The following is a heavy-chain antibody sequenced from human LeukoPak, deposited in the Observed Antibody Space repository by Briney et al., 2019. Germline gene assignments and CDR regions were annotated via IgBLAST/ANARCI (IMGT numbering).Heavy chain of an antibody. D-gene: IGHD3-3*02. CDR3: ARFSDQIAIFGVVNYYLGD. Sequence: SETLSLTCAVSGGSITSYYWSWIRQSPGKGLEWIGYISHSGSINYNPSLKSRVTISIDTSKNQFSLKLTSVTAADAAVYYCARFSDQIAIFGVVNYYLGDWGQGTLVTVSS. CDR1: GGSITSYY. V-gene: IGHV4-59*01. J-gene: IGHJ4*02. CDR2: ISHSGSI.